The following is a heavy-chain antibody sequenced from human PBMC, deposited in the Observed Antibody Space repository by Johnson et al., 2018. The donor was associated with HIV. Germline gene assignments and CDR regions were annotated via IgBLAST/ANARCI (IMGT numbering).Heavy chain of an antibody. CDR1: GFTFSSYC. CDR2: LSYDGGNK. J-gene: IGHJ3*02. CDR3: ARDLRFDGTVQGHIIISSTFDM. D-gene: IGHD3-10*01. Sequence: QLQLVESGGGVVQPGRSLRLSCAASGFTFSSYCMHWVRQAPGKGLEWVAVLSYDGGNKYYADSVKGRFTISRDNSKNTLYLQMNSLRTEDTAVYSCARDLRFDGTVQGHIIISSTFDMWGHGTVLHVSS. V-gene: IGHV3-30*03.